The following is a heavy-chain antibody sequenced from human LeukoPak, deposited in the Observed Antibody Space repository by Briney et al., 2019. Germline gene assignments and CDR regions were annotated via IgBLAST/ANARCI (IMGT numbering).Heavy chain of an antibody. CDR3: AKDIRAYSSSFGDY. D-gene: IGHD6-13*01. CDR1: GFTSDDYA. CDR2: ISWNSGSI. Sequence: GRSLRLSCAASGFTSDDYAMHWVRQAPGKGLEWVSGISWNSGSIGYADSVKGRFTISRDNAKNSLYLQMNSLRAEDTALYYCAKDIRAYSSSFGDYWGQGTLVTVSS. V-gene: IGHV3-9*02. J-gene: IGHJ4*02.